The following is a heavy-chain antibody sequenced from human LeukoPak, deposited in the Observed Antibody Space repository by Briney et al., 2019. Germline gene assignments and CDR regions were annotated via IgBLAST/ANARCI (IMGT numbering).Heavy chain of an antibody. V-gene: IGHV1-69*05. Sequence: SVKVSCKASGGTFSSYAISWVRQAPGQGLEWVGRIIPIFGTANYAQKFQGRVTITTDESTSTAYMELSSLRSEDTAVYYCARDQLAAGTYDYWGQGTLVTVSS. CDR2: IIPIFGTA. CDR1: GGTFSSYA. D-gene: IGHD6-13*01. J-gene: IGHJ4*02. CDR3: ARDQLAAGTYDY.